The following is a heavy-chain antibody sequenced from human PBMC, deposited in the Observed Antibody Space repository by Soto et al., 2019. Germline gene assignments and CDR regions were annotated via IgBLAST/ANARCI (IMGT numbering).Heavy chain of an antibody. D-gene: IGHD6-19*01. CDR1: GGSVSSGSYY. Sequence: QVQLQESGPGLVKPSETLSLTCTVSGGSVSSGSYYWSWIRQPPGKGLEWIGYIYYSGSTNYNPSLKSRVTISVDTSKNQCSLKLSSVTAAVTAVYYCARGIEGWYQGRYYYGMDVWGQGTTVTVSS. CDR3: ARGIEGWYQGRYYYGMDV. V-gene: IGHV4-61*01. CDR2: IYYSGST. J-gene: IGHJ6*02.